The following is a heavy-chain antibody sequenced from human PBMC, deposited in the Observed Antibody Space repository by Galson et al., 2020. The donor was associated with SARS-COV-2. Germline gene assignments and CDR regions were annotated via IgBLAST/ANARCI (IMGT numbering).Heavy chain of an antibody. CDR1: GFSLSTSGMC. J-gene: IGHJ4*02. CDR3: ARTSYDILTGYYFTFDY. V-gene: IGHV2-70*01. Sequence: SGPTLVKPTQTLTLTCTFSGFSLSTSGMCVSWIRQPPGKALEWPALIDWDDDTYYSTSLKTRLTISKDTSKNQVVLTMTNMDPVDTATYYCARTSYDILTGYYFTFDYWGQGTLVTVSS. CDR2: IDWDDDT. D-gene: IGHD3-9*01.